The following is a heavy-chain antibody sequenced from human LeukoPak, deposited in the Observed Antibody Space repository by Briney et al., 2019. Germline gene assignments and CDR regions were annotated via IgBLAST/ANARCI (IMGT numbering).Heavy chain of an antibody. CDR2: ISGSGGST. V-gene: IGHV3-23*01. Sequence: GGSLRLACAASGFTFSSYAMSWVRQAPGKGLEWVSAISGSGGSTYYADSVKGRFTISRDNSKNTLYLQMNSLRAEDTAVYYCAKFGTRTPRSYGMDVWGQGTTVTVSS. CDR1: GFTFSSYA. CDR3: AKFGTRTPRSYGMDV. J-gene: IGHJ6*02. D-gene: IGHD1-1*01.